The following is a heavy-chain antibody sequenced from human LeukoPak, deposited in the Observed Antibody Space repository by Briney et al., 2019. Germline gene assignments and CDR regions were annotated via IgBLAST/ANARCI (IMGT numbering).Heavy chain of an antibody. J-gene: IGHJ4*02. CDR2: ISYDGSNK. CDR3: ARPLQTWIQLWFDGY. V-gene: IGHV3-30*04. Sequence: GRSLRLSCAASGFTFSSYAMHWVRQAPGKGLEGVAVISYDGSNKYYADSVKGRFTISRDNSKNTLYLQMNSLRAEDTAVYYCARPLQTWIQLWFDGYWRQGTLVSVCS. CDR1: GFTFSSYA. D-gene: IGHD5-18*01.